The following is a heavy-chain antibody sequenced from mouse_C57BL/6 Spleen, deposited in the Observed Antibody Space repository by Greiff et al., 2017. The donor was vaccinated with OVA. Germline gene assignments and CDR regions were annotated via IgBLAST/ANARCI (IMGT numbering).Heavy chain of an antibody. CDR2: IYPNSGST. CDR1: GYTFTSYC. V-gene: IGHV1-64*01. D-gene: IGHD2-4*01. CDR3: ARSMNDYDPFAY. Sequence: QVQLQQSGAELVKPGASVTLSCKASGYTFTSYCMHWVKQRPGQGLEWIGLIYPNSGSTNYNEKFKSKATLTVDKSSSTAYMQLSSLTSEDSAVYYCARSMNDYDPFAYWGQGTLVTVSA. J-gene: IGHJ3*01.